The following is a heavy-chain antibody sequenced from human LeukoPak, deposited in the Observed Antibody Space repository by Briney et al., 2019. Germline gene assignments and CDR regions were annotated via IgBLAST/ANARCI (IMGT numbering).Heavy chain of an antibody. CDR3: ARDTSFNCSSTSCYYYGMDV. J-gene: IGHJ6*02. D-gene: IGHD2-2*01. CDR1: GFTVSSNY. Sequence: GGSLRLSCAASGFTVSSNYMSWVRQAPGKGLEWVSVIYSGGSTYYADSVKGRSTISRDNSKNTLYLQMNSLRAEDTAVYYCARDTSFNCSSTSCYYYGMDVWGQGTTVTVSS. V-gene: IGHV3-66*01. CDR2: IYSGGST.